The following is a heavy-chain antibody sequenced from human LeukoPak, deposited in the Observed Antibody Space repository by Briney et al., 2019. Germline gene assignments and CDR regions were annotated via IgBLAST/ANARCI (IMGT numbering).Heavy chain of an antibody. D-gene: IGHD2-2*01. Sequence: GESLKISCKASGYSFTSYWISWVRQMPGKGLEWMGRIVTSDSYTNYTPSFQAPVTISADKSISTAYLQWSSLKASDTAMYYCARGDVVGVDPWGQGTLVTVSS. J-gene: IGHJ5*02. CDR2: IVTSDSYT. V-gene: IGHV5-10-1*01. CDR3: ARGDVVGVDP. CDR1: GYSFTSYW.